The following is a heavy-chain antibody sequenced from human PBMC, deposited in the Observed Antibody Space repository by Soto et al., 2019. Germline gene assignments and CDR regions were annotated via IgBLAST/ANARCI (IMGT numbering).Heavy chain of an antibody. V-gene: IGHV3-33*01. CDR2: IWYDGSNK. D-gene: IGHD6-13*01. CDR1: GFTFSSYG. CDR3: ARDRPEYSSRRVGAIRYGMDV. J-gene: IGHJ6*02. Sequence: GGSLRLSCAASGFTFSSYGMHWVRQAPGKGLEWVAVIWYDGSNKYYADSVKGRFTISRDNSKNTLYLQMNSLRAEDTAVYYCARDRPEYSSRRVGAIRYGMDVWGQGTTVTVSS.